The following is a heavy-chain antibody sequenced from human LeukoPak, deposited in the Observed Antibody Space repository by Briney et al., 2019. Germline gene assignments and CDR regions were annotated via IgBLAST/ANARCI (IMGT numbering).Heavy chain of an antibody. CDR2: ISGSGGST. Sequence: GGSLRLSCAASGFTVSSNYMSRVRQAPGKGLEWVSAISGSGGSTYYADSVKGRFTISRDNSKNTLYLQMNSLRAEDTAVYYCAKAAGQWLVRVNFQHWGQGTLVTVSS. CDR3: AKAAGQWLVRVNFQH. V-gene: IGHV3-23*01. D-gene: IGHD6-19*01. CDR1: GFTVSSNY. J-gene: IGHJ1*01.